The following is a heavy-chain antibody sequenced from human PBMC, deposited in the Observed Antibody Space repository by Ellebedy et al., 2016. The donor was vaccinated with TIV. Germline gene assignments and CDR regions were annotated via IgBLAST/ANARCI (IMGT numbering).Heavy chain of an antibody. Sequence: SLKISCAASGFIFDDYAMHWVRQPPGKGLEWVSGINWNSSNIGYADSVKGRFTISRDNAKNSLYLQMNSLRAEDTALYYCATTIYCSGSRCYSDWYFDLWGRGTLVTVSS. CDR1: GFIFDDYA. V-gene: IGHV3-9*01. CDR2: INWNSSNI. J-gene: IGHJ2*01. D-gene: IGHD2-15*01. CDR3: ATTIYCSGSRCYSDWYFDL.